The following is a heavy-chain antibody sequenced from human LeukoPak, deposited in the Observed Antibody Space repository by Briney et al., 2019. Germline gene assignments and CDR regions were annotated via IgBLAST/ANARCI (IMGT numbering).Heavy chain of an antibody. Sequence: GGSLRLSCAASGFTFSSYGMLWVRQAPGKGREWVAVISYDGKNMYYADSVKGRFTISRDNSQNTLYLQMNSLRVEDTGVYYCASYDILTGYHSPFDYWGQGSLATVSS. V-gene: IGHV3-30*03. J-gene: IGHJ4*02. CDR1: GFTFSSYG. CDR3: ASYDILTGYHSPFDY. D-gene: IGHD3-9*01. CDR2: ISYDGKNM.